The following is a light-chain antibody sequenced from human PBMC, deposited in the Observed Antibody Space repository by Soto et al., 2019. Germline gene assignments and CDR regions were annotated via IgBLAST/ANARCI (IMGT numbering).Light chain of an antibody. CDR1: QSVSSSY. CDR2: GAS. J-gene: IGKJ5*01. CDR3: QQCGSSST. V-gene: IGKV3-20*01. Sequence: EIVLTQSPGTLSLSPGDRATLSCRASQSVSSSYLAWYQQKPGQAPRLLIYGASSRATGIPDRFSGSGSGTDFTLTISRLEPEDFAVYYCQQCGSSSTFGQGTRLEIK.